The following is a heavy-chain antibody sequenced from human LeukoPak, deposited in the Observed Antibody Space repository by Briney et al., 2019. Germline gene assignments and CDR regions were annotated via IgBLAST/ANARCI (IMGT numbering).Heavy chain of an antibody. CDR1: GFTFSDYY. D-gene: IGHD4-11*01. J-gene: IGHJ4*02. CDR2: ISSSSSYT. Sequence: PGGSLRLSCAASGFTFSDYYMSWIRQAPGKGLEWVSYISSSSSYTNYADSVKGRFTISRDNAKNSLYLQMNSLRAEDTAVYYCVRRLTTGGFFDYWGQGTLVTVSS. V-gene: IGHV3-11*06. CDR3: VRRLTTGGFFDY.